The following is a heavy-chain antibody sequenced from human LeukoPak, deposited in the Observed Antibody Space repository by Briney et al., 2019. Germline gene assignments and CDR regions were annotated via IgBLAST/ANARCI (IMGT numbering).Heavy chain of an antibody. CDR2: ISYDGSNK. CDR3: ARDEGYSYGYELDY. Sequence: GRSLRLSCAASGFTFSSYGMHWVRQAPGKGLEWVAFISYDGSNKYYADSVKGRFTISRDNSKNTLYLQMNSLRAEDTAVYYCARDEGYSYGYELDYWGQGTLVTVSS. D-gene: IGHD5-18*01. CDR1: GFTFSSYG. V-gene: IGHV3-30*03. J-gene: IGHJ4*02.